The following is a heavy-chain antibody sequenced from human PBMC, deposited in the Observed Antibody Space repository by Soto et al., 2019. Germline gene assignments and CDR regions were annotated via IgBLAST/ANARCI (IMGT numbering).Heavy chain of an antibody. CDR2: IYYSGST. J-gene: IGHJ6*02. V-gene: IGHV4-59*13. CDR3: ARLGYSSSPEWYYYYGMDV. D-gene: IGHD6-6*01. CDR1: VGSISSYY. Sequence: PSETLSLTCTVSVGSISSYYWSWIRQPPGKGLEWIGYIYYSGSTNYNPSLKSRVTISVDTSKNQFSLKLSSVTAADTAVYYCARLGYSSSPEWYYYYGMDVWGQGTTVTVSS.